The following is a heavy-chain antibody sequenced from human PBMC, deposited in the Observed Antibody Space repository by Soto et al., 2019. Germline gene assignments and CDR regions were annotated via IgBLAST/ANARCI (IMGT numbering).Heavy chain of an antibody. CDR1: GGSISSYY. CDR3: ARLYYYGSGSYNHFDY. D-gene: IGHD3-10*01. CDR2: IYYSGST. Sequence: SETLSLTCTVSGGSISSYYLSWIRQTPGKGLEWIGYIYYSGSTNYNPSLKSRVTISVDTSKNQFSLKLSSVTAADTAVYYCARLYYYGSGSYNHFDYWGQGTLVTVS. V-gene: IGHV4-59*08. J-gene: IGHJ4*02.